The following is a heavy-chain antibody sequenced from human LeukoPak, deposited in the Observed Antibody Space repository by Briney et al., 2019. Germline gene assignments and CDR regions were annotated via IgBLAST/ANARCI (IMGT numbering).Heavy chain of an antibody. CDR2: IYYSGST. CDR3: ARHTGGWGSFDY. J-gene: IGHJ4*02. V-gene: IGHV4-61*08. Sequence: SQTLSLTCTVSGGSISSGGYYWSWIRQPPGKGLEWIGYIYYSGSTNYNPSLKSRVTISVDTSKNQFSLKLSSVTAADTAVYYCARHTGGWGSFDYWGQGTLVTVSS. D-gene: IGHD7-27*01. CDR1: GGSISSGGYY.